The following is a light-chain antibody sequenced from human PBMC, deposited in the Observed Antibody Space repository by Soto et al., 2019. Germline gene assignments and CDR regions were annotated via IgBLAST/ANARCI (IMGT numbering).Light chain of an antibody. V-gene: IGLV1-44*01. Sequence: QSVLTQPPSASGTPGQRVTISCSGGSSNIGSNTVNWYQQLPGTAPKLLIYSDNQRPSGVHDRFSGSKSGTSASLAISGLQSEDEGDYYCAAWDDSLNGWVFGGGTKLTVL. J-gene: IGLJ3*02. CDR3: AAWDDSLNGWV. CDR2: SDN. CDR1: SSNIGSNT.